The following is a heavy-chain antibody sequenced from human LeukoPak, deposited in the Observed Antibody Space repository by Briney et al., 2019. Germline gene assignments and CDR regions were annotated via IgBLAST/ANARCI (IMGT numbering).Heavy chain of an antibody. V-gene: IGHV4-4*07. Sequence: SETLSLTCTVSGGSISSYYWSWIRQPAGKGLEWIGRIYTSGSTNYNPSLKSRVTISVDTSKNQFSLKLSSVTAADTAVYYCAGVLLWFGELLAFDPWGQGTLVTVSS. D-gene: IGHD3-10*01. CDR1: GGSISSYY. CDR2: IYTSGST. J-gene: IGHJ5*02. CDR3: AGVLLWFGELLAFDP.